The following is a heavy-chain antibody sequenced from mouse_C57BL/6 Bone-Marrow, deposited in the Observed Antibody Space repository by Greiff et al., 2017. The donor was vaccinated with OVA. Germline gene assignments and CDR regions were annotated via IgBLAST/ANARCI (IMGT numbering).Heavy chain of an antibody. D-gene: IGHD1-1*01. Sequence: EVMLVESGGDLVKPGGSLKLSCAASGFTFSSYGMSWVRQTPDKRLEWVATISSGGSYTYYPDSVKGRFTISRDNAKNTLYLQMSSLKSEDTAMYYCARHLPYYYGSSYLDYWSQGTTLTVSS. CDR1: GFTFSSYG. CDR3: ARHLPYYYGSSYLDY. CDR2: ISSGGSYT. V-gene: IGHV5-6*01. J-gene: IGHJ2*01.